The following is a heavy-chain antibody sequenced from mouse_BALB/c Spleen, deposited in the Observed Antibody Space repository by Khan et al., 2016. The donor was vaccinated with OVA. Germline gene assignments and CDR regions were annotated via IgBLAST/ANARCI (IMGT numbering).Heavy chain of an antibody. CDR3: ARHRFGYFDV. V-gene: IGHV2-6-2*01. Sequence: VQLQESGPDLVAPSQSLSITCTVSGFSLTSYGVHWVRQPPGKGLEWLVVIWSDGITTYNSALKSRLSISKDNSTSHVFLKMNSLQTDDTAMYXCARHRFGYFDVWGAGTTVTVSS. CDR2: IWSDGIT. J-gene: IGHJ1*01. CDR1: GFSLTSYG.